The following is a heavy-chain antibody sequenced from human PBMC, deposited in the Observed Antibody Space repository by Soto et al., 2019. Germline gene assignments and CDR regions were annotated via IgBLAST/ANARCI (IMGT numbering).Heavy chain of an antibody. CDR3: ARHTPAISISDH. V-gene: IGHV4-39*01. J-gene: IGHJ4*02. CDR2: IKYSGTT. D-gene: IGHD2-15*01. CDR1: GGSISSSRCH. Sequence: SETLSLTCTVSGGSISSSRCHWGWIRQPPGKGLEWIASIKYSGTTFYNPSLKSRVTLSVDTSKNQFALKLSSVTAAETAVYYCARHTPAISISDHWGQGTRVTVSS.